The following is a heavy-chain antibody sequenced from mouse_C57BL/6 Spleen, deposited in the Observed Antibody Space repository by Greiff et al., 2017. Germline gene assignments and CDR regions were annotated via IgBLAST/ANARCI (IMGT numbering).Heavy chain of an antibody. V-gene: IGHV1-52*01. Sequence: VQLQQPGAELVRPGSSVKLSCKASGYTFTSYWMHWVKQRPIQGLEWIGNIDPSDSETHYNQKFKDKATLTVDKSSSTAYMQLSSLTSEDSAVYYGAGWTYGYGEWGDAMDYWGQGTSVTVSS. CDR3: AGWTYGYGEWGDAMDY. CDR2: IDPSDSET. D-gene: IGHD2-2*01. J-gene: IGHJ4*01. CDR1: GYTFTSYW.